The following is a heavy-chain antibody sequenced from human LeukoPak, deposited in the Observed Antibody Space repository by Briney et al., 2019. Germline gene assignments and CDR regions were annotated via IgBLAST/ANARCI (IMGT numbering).Heavy chain of an antibody. CDR1: GGSISSGGYS. D-gene: IGHD3-10*01. CDR2: IYYSGST. Sequence: SETLSLTCAVSGGSISSGGYSWSWIRQPPGKGLEWIGYIYYSGSTYYNPSLKSRVTISVDTSKNQFSLKLSSVTAADTAVYYCARDRGWFYPWGQGTLVTVSS. V-gene: IGHV4-30-4*07. CDR3: ARDRGWFYP. J-gene: IGHJ5*02.